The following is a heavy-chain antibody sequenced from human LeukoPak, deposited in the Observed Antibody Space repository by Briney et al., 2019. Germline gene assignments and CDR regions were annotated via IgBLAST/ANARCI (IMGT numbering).Heavy chain of an antibody. Sequence: GGSLRLSCAASGFTFSRYSMNWVRQAPGKGLEWVSYISSSGSTIYYADSVKGRFTISRDNAKNSLYLQMNSLRAEDTAVYYCARELGYCSSTSCYGSEDYYYYMDVWGKGTTVTISS. D-gene: IGHD2-2*01. CDR1: GFTFSRYS. CDR2: ISSSGSTI. J-gene: IGHJ6*03. V-gene: IGHV3-48*04. CDR3: ARELGYCSSTSCYGSEDYYYYMDV.